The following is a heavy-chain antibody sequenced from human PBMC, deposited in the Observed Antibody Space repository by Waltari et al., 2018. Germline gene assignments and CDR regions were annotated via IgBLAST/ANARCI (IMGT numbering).Heavy chain of an antibody. V-gene: IGHV1-69*08. J-gene: IGHJ3*02. D-gene: IGHD5-18*01. Sequence: QVQLVQSGAEVKKPGSSVKVSCKDSGGTFSSYTISWVRQAPGQGLEWMGRIIPILGIANYAQKFQGRVTITADKSTSTAYMELSSLRSEDTAVYYCARDVERGYSYGRDAFDIWGQGTMVTVSS. CDR1: GGTFSSYT. CDR2: IIPILGIA. CDR3: ARDVERGYSYGRDAFDI.